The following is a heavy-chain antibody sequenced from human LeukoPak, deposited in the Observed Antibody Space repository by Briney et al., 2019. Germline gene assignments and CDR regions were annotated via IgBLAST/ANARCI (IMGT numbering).Heavy chain of an antibody. J-gene: IGHJ4*02. D-gene: IGHD3-10*01. V-gene: IGHV3-48*04. CDR1: GFSFSSYS. CDR3: ARANLYGSGTALV. CDR2: INSGSSNL. Sequence: GGSLRLSCAASGFSFSSYSMNWVRQAPGKGPEWVSYINSGSSNLHYADSVKGRFTISRDNAKNSLYLQMDSLRAEDTAVYYCARANLYGSGTALVWGQGILVTVSS.